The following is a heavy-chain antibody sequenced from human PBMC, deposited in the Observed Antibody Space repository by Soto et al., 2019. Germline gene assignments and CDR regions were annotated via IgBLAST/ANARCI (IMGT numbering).Heavy chain of an antibody. CDR3: ASGGSSLTFDS. CDR2: INSDGSST. CDR1: GFTFRSYW. J-gene: IGHJ4*02. V-gene: IGHV3-74*01. Sequence: EVQLVESGGGLVQPGGSLRLSCAASGFTFRSYWMQWVRQAPGKGLVWVSWINSDGSSTSYADSVKGRFTISRDNAKNTLYLQMNSLRAEDTAVYYGASGGSSLTFDSWGQGTLVTVSS. D-gene: IGHD6-6*01.